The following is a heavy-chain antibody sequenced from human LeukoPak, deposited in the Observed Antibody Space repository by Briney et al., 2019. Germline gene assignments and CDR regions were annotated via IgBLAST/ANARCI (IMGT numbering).Heavy chain of an antibody. CDR1: GFTFSSYA. D-gene: IGHD6-13*01. Sequence: GGSLRLSCAASGFTFSSYAMSWVRQAPGKGLEWVSAISGSGGSTYYADSVKGRFTISRDNSKNTLCLQMNSLRAEDTAVYYCAKVLGIAAAGTVDYWGQGTLVTVSS. J-gene: IGHJ4*02. CDR2: ISGSGGST. V-gene: IGHV3-23*01. CDR3: AKVLGIAAAGTVDY.